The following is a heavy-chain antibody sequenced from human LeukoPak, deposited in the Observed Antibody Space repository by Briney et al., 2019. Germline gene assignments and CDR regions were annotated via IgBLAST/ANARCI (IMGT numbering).Heavy chain of an antibody. CDR3: AKGQLVDYDMDV. CDR1: GFTFSNYA. J-gene: IGHJ6*02. V-gene: IGHV3-30*18. Sequence: PGRSLRLSCAASGFTFSNYAMHWVRQAPGKGLEWVAVTSYDGSHIYYADSVKGRFTISRDSSKNTLYLQMNSLRAEDTALYYCAKGQLVDYDMDVWGQGITVTVFS. D-gene: IGHD6-13*01. CDR2: TSYDGSHI.